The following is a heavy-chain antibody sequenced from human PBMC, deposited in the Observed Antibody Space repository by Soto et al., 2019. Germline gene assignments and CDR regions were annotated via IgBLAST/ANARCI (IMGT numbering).Heavy chain of an antibody. CDR1: GYTFTGYY. Sequence: GASVKVSCKASGYTFTGYYMHWVRQAPGQGLEWMGWINPNSGGTNYAQKFQGWVTMTRDTSISTAYMELRSLRSDDTAIYYCARDPHEFWTSYWFDPWGQGTPVTVSS. D-gene: IGHD3-3*01. CDR2: INPNSGGT. V-gene: IGHV1-2*04. CDR3: ARDPHEFWTSYWFDP. J-gene: IGHJ5*02.